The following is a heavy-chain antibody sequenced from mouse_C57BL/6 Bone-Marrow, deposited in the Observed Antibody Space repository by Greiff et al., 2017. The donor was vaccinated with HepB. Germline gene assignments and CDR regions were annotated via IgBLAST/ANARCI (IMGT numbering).Heavy chain of an antibody. Sequence: EVKVEESGGGLVQPGGSLKLSCAASGFTFSDYYMYWVRQTPEKRLEWVAYISNGGGSTYYPDTVKGRFTISRDNAKNTLYLQMSRLKSEDTAMYYCARHARMDYWGQGTSVTVSS. CDR1: GFTFSDYY. J-gene: IGHJ4*01. CDR3: ARHARMDY. CDR2: ISNGGGST. V-gene: IGHV5-12*01. D-gene: IGHD3-3*01.